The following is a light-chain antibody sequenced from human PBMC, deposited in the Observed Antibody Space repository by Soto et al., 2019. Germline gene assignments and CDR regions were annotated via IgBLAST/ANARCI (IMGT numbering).Light chain of an antibody. CDR1: SSDVGGYDH. J-gene: IGLJ3*02. CDR3: RSYPNPDPLL. V-gene: IGLV2-14*03. CDR2: DVT. Sequence: QSALTQPASVSGSPGQSITISCTGTSSDVGGYDHVSWYQQHPRKAPKLIIYDVTVRPSGISSSFYGYKSDNTASLAVSGLQPAAEADYYCRSYPNPDPLLFGGGTKLTVL.